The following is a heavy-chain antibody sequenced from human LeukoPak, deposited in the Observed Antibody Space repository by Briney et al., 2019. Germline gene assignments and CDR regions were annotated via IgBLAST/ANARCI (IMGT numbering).Heavy chain of an antibody. CDR2: LYTSGST. CDR1: GGSISSSY. CDR3: ARVGRPYDFWSGWYYYYGMDV. Sequence: PSATLSLTCVVSGGSISSSYWRWIRHPASPGLSRIGRLYTSGSTNYNPSLKSRVTMSVDTSKNQFSLKLSSVTAADTAVYYCARVGRPYDFWSGWYYYYGMDVWGQGTTVTVSS. J-gene: IGHJ6*02. D-gene: IGHD3-3*01. V-gene: IGHV4-4*07.